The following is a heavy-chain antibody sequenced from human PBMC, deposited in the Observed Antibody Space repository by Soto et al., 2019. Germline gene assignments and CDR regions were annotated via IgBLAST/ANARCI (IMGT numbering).Heavy chain of an antibody. CDR1: GFTFKTSG. J-gene: IGHJ6*02. CDR3: AKVRDRKANRPRASCYGMDN. CDR2: ISYDVVNK. V-gene: IGHV3-30*18. Sequence: PGGSLGLSCAASGFTFKTSGMHWVPQAPGRGLEWVAVISYDVVNKDYADSVKGRFTISRDNSRNTLYRKRSSRRVDGTAVYYCAKVRDRKANRPRASCYGMDNWGQATTVRVAS.